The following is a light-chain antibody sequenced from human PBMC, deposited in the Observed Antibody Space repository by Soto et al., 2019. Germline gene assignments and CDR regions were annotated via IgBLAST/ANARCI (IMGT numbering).Light chain of an antibody. Sequence: QSALTQPASVSGSPGQSITISCTGTSRDVGSYNLVSWYQQHPGKAPKLMISEVSKRPSGISNRFSGSKSGSTASLTISSLQAEDEADYYCSSYAGSSTYVFGTGTKVTVL. CDR2: EVS. J-gene: IGLJ1*01. CDR3: SSYAGSSTYV. CDR1: SRDVGSYNL. V-gene: IGLV2-23*02.